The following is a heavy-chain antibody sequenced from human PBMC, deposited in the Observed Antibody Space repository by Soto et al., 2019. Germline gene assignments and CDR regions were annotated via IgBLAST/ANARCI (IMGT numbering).Heavy chain of an antibody. Sequence: GGSLRLSCAAAGFTCSDYAMHWVRQAPGKGLEWVAVVSHDGRNTHYADSVKGRFTISRDSSKNTVSLEMTSLRAEDTAVYYCAKGGRQWLVTSDFNYWGQGALVTVSS. V-gene: IGHV3-30*18. CDR3: AKGGRQWLVTSDFNY. CDR2: VSHDGRNT. D-gene: IGHD6-19*01. J-gene: IGHJ4*02. CDR1: GFTCSDYA.